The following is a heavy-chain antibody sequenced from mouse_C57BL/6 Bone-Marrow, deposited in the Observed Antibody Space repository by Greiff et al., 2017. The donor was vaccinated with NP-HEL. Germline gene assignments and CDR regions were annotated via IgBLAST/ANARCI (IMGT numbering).Heavy chain of an antibody. CDR3: ARHGGGAY. V-gene: IGHV5-12*01. CDR1: GFTFSDYY. J-gene: IGHJ3*01. CDR2: ISNGGGST. Sequence: EVNLVESGGGLVQPGGSLKLSCAASGFTFSDYYMYWVRQTPDKRLEWVAYISNGGGSTYYPDTVKGRFTISRDNAKNTLYLQMSRLKSEDTAMYYCARHGGGAYWGQGTLVTVSA.